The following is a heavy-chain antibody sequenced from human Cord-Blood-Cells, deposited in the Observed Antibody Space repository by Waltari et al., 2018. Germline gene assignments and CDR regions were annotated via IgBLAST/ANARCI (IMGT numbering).Heavy chain of an antibody. Sequence: QVQLVESGGGVVQRGRSLRLSCAASGFTFRSYAMRWVRQAPGKGLEWVAVISYDGSNKYYADSVKGRFTISRDNSKNTLYLQMNSLRAEDTAVYYCARGSGDAFDIWGQGTMVTVSS. CDR3: ARGSGDAFDI. V-gene: IGHV3-30-3*01. CDR1: GFTFRSYA. D-gene: IGHD7-27*01. J-gene: IGHJ3*02. CDR2: ISYDGSNK.